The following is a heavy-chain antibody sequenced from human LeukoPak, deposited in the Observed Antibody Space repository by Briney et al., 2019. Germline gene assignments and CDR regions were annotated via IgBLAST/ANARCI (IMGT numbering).Heavy chain of an antibody. CDR3: ARVRSYYGSVTGKSYYFDY. Sequence: PSETLSLTCTVSGGSISTYYWGWIRQPPGEGLEWIGYVSSNEGTNYNPSLKSRVTILVDTSKNQFSLKLSSVTAADTAVYYCARVRSYYGSVTGKSYYFDYRGQGTLVTVSS. V-gene: IGHV4-59*01. CDR1: GGSISTYY. D-gene: IGHD3-10*01. J-gene: IGHJ4*02. CDR2: VSSNEGT.